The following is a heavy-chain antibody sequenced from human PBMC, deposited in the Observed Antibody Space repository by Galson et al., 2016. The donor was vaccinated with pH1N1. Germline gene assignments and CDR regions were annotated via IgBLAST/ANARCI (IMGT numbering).Heavy chain of an antibody. CDR1: ASSFTSYW. CDR3: ATGPSPDY. CDR2: INPRDSYT. Sequence: QSGAEVKEPGESLTISCKGSASSFTSYWISWVRQMPGKGLEWMGRINPRDSYTDYSPSFQGHVTISTDKSISTAYLKWSTLKASDTAIYYCATGPSPDYWGQGTLVIVSS. J-gene: IGHJ4*02. V-gene: IGHV5-10-1*01.